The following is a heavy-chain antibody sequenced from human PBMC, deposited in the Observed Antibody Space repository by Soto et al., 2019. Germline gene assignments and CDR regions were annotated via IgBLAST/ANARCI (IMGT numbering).Heavy chain of an antibody. CDR3: AKAPTYGGYDGLDS. CDR1: GFTFSSNA. D-gene: IGHD5-12*01. J-gene: IGHJ4*02. CDR2: IGGSGGST. Sequence: GGSLRLSCAASGFTFSSNAMSGVRRAPGEGLEWVSAIGGSGGSTDYADSVKGRFTISRDNSKNTLYLQMNSLRAEDTAVYYCAKAPTYGGYDGLDSWGQGTLVTVSS. V-gene: IGHV3-23*01.